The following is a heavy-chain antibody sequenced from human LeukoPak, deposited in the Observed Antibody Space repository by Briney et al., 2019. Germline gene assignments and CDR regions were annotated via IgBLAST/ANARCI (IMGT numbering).Heavy chain of an antibody. CDR1: GSTFSSYA. V-gene: IGHV3-23*01. CDR3: AKDGYSGYDYFDY. D-gene: IGHD5-12*01. J-gene: IGHJ4*02. Sequence: GGSLRLSCAASGSTFSSYAMSWVRQAPGKGLEWVSAISGSGGSTYYADSVKGRFTISRDNSKNTLYLQMNSLRAEDTAVYYCAKDGYSGYDYFDYWGQGTLVTVSS. CDR2: ISGSGGST.